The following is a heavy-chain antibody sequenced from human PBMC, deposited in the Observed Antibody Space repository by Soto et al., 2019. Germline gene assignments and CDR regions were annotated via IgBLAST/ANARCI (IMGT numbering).Heavy chain of an antibody. J-gene: IGHJ1*01. CDR1: GGPFNNYY. CDR3: ASQVGIPNNRVGVV. CDR2: INHTGST. D-gene: IGHD2-21*01. Sequence: QLQLQQWGAGLLKPSETLSLTCAVYGGPFNNYYWSWIRQSPTKGLEWIGEINHTGSTNYNPSLKSRVTISIDTSKKQISLKLSSVTAADTAVYYCASQVGIPNNRVGVVWGQGTLVTVSS. V-gene: IGHV4-34*01.